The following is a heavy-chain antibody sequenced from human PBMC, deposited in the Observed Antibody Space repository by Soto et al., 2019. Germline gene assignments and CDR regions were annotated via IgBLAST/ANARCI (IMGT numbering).Heavy chain of an antibody. CDR1: GYTFTSYG. CDR2: ISAYNGNT. Sequence: ASVKVSCKASGYTFTSYGISWVRQAPGQGLEWMGWISAYNGNTNYAQKLQGRVTMTTDTSTSTAYMELRSLRSDDTAVYYCASWGLYYYDSSGAQGALDIWGKGTMVTGSS. CDR3: ASWGLYYYDSSGAQGALDI. D-gene: IGHD3-22*01. J-gene: IGHJ3*02. V-gene: IGHV1-18*04.